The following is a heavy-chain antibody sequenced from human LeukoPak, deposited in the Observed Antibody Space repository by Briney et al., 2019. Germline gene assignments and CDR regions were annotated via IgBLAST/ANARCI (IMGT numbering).Heavy chain of an antibody. V-gene: IGHV3-30-3*01. CDR1: GFTFSSYA. J-gene: IGHJ3*02. CDR2: ISYDGSNK. D-gene: IGHD6-19*01. CDR3: ARDHGGSGWPRGAFDI. Sequence: GRSLRLSCAASGFTFSSYAMHWVRQAPGKGLEWVAVISYDGSNKYYADSVKGRFTISRDNSKNTLYLQMNSLRAEDTAVYCCARDHGGSGWPRGAFDIWGQGTMVTVSS.